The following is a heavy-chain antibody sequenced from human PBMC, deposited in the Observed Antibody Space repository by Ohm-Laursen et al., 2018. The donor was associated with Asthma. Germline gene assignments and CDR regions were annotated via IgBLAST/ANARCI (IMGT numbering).Heavy chain of an antibody. CDR2: IGTAGDP. J-gene: IGHJ4*02. Sequence: SLRLSCSASGFTFSSYDMHWVRQATGKGLEWVSAIGTAGDPYYPGSVKGRFTISRENAKNSLYLQMNSLRPDDTAVYYCARDVMEWYLPAFDFWGQGTLVTVSS. V-gene: IGHV3-13*05. CDR1: GFTFSSYD. CDR3: ARDVMEWYLPAFDF. D-gene: IGHD3-3*01.